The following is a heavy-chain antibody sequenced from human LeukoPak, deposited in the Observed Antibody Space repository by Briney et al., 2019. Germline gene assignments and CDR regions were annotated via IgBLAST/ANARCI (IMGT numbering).Heavy chain of an antibody. CDR1: GFTFSSYS. J-gene: IGHJ4*02. D-gene: IGHD1-7*01. CDR2: ISSGSGYI. V-gene: IGHV3-21*01. CDR3: ARERYNWNYAFDY. Sequence: GGSLRLSCAASGFTFSSYSMNWVRQAPGKGLEWVSSISSGSGYIYYADSVKGRFTISRDNAKNSLYLHLNSLRAEDTAVYYCARERYNWNYAFDYWGQGTLVTVSS.